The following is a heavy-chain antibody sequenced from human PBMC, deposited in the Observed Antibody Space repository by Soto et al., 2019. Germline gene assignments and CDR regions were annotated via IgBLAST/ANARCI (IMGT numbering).Heavy chain of an antibody. J-gene: IGHJ6*03. Sequence: LRLSCAASGFTFSTYSMNWVRQAPGKGLEWVSYIRSSSSTIYYADSVKGRFTISRDNAKNSLYLQMNTLRAEDTAVYYCARVLTGTTSGYYMDVWGKGTTVTVS. D-gene: IGHD1-20*01. CDR2: IRSSSSTI. V-gene: IGHV3-48*01. CDR3: ARVLTGTTSGYYMDV. CDR1: GFTFSTYS.